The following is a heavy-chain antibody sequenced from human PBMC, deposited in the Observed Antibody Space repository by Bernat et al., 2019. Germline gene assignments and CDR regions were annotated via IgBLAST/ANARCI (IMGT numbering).Heavy chain of an antibody. CDR2: INPNNGDT. CDR1: GYTFTGYY. CDR3: ASALGSSRWYYFDY. D-gene: IGHD6-13*01. J-gene: IGHJ4*02. Sequence: QVQLVQSGAEVKKPGASVKVSCKASGYTFTGYYIHWVRQAPGQGLEWMGWINPNNGDTNYVQKFQGWVTMTRDTSIRTAYMELSRLTSDDTAVYYCASALGSSRWYYFDYWGQGTLVTVSS. V-gene: IGHV1-2*04.